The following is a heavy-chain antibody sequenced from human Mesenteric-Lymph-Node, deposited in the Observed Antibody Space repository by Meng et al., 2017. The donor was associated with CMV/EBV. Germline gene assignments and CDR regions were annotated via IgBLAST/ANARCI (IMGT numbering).Heavy chain of an antibody. CDR3: TTSRH. J-gene: IGHJ4*02. Sequence: ESLKISCAASGFTFGNAWMSWVRQAPGKGLEWVGRIKSKTDSGTTDYAAPVKGRFTISRDDSKTTLYLQMDSLKTEDTAVYYCTTSRHWGQGTLVTVSS. V-gene: IGHV3-15*01. CDR1: GFTFGNAW. CDR2: IKSKTDSGTT.